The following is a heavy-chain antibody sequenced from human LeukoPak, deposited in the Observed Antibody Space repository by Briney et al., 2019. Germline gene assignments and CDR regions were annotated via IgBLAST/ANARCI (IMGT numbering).Heavy chain of an antibody. Sequence: ASVKVSCKASGYTFTGYYMHWVRQAPGQGLEWMGWINPNSGGTNYAQKFQGRVTMTRDTSISTAYMELSRLRSDDTAVYYCARDIVVVVAATPRYYYYGMDVWGQGTTVTVSS. CDR1: GYTFTGYY. CDR2: INPNSGGT. D-gene: IGHD2-15*01. J-gene: IGHJ6*02. V-gene: IGHV1-2*02. CDR3: ARDIVVVVAATPRYYYYGMDV.